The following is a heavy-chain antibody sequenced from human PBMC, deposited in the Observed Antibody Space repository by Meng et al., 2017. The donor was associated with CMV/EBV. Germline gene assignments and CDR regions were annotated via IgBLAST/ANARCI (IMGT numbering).Heavy chain of an antibody. CDR3: AKDNPGWRGLDY. CDR1: GFTFDDFT. CDR2: LSWDSINT. Sequence: GESLKISCAASGFTFDDFTMHWVRQVPGKGLEWVSLLSWDSINTYYADSVKGRFTISRDNTKNSLYLQMNSLRTEDTALYYCAKDNPGWRGLDYWGQGTLVTVSS. J-gene: IGHJ4*02. D-gene: IGHD6-19*01. V-gene: IGHV3-43*01.